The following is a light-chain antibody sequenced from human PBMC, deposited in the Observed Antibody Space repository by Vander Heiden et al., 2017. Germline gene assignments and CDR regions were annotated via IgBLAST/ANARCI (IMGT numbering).Light chain of an antibody. J-gene: IGKJ2*01. CDR2: SAS. CDR1: QSILYSSNNKNY. V-gene: IGKV4-1*01. CDR3: QQYYSTPYT. Sequence: DIVMTQSPDSLAVSLGERATINCKSSQSILYSSNNKNYLAWYQQKPGQPPKLLIYSASTRESGVPDRFSGSGSGTDFTLTISSLQAGDVAVYYCQQYYSTPYTFGQGTKLEIK.